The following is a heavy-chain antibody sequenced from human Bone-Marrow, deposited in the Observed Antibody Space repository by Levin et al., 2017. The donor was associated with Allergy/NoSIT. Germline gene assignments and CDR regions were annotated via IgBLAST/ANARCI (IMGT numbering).Heavy chain of an antibody. D-gene: IGHD3-16*01. V-gene: IGHV4-4*07. CDR3: ARDDSRLGGRDWFDT. CDR1: GDSISSDF. CDR2: MSASGNI. J-gene: IGHJ5*02. Sequence: HSQTLSLTCTVSGDSISSDFWTWVRQPAGKGLEWIGRMSASGNINYNPSLKSRLTMSVDTSRNQFSLKLSSVTAADTAVYDCARDDSRLGGRDWFDTWGQGILVTVSS.